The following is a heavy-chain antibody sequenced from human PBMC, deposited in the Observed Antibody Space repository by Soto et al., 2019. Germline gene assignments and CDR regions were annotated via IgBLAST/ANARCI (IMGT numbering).Heavy chain of an antibody. CDR2: MNPNSGNT. Sequence: ASVKVSCKASGYTFTSYDINWVRQATGQGLEWMGWMNPNSGNTGYAQKFQGRVTMTRNTSISTAYMELSSLRSEDTAVYYCARGGSGAAAGTGGCDYWGQGTLVTVSS. D-gene: IGHD6-13*01. CDR1: GYTFTSYD. CDR3: ARGGSGAAAGTGGCDY. V-gene: IGHV1-8*01. J-gene: IGHJ4*02.